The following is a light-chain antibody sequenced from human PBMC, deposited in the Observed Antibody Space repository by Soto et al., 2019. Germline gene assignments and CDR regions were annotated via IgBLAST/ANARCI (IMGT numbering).Light chain of an antibody. Sequence: DIQLTQSPSFLSASVGDRVSITCRARQSISSYLAWYQQKPGKAPKLLIYAASTLRSGVPSRFSGSGSGTEFTLTISSLQPEDSATYDCQQLNSYPLTFGPGTKVDIK. CDR3: QQLNSYPLT. J-gene: IGKJ3*01. V-gene: IGKV1-9*01. CDR2: AAS. CDR1: QSISSY.